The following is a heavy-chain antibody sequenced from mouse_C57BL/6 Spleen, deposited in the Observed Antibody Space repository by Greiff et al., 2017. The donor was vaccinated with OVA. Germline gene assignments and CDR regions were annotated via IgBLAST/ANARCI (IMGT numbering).Heavy chain of an antibody. CDR3: ARTAYYSDSYYAMDY. CDR2: INPNYGTT. CDR1: GYSFTDFN. Sequence: VQLQQSGPELVKPGASVKISCKASGYSFTDFNMNWVKQSNGKSLEWIGVINPNYGTTSYNQKFKGKATLTVDQSSSTAYMQLNSLTSEDSAVYYCARTAYYSDSYYAMDYWGQGTSVTVSS. V-gene: IGHV1-39*01. D-gene: IGHD2-12*01. J-gene: IGHJ4*01.